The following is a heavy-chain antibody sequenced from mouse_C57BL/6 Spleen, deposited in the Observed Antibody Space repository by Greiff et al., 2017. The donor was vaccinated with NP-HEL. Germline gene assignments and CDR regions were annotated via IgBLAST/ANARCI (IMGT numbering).Heavy chain of an antibody. Sequence: QVQLQQPGAELVKPGASVKLSCKASGYTFTSYWMHWVKQRPGQGLEWIGMIHPNSGSTNYNEKFKSKATLTVDKSPSTAYMQRSSLTSEDSAVYYCARAYYYGSSLYYFDYWGQGTTLTVSS. CDR2: IHPNSGST. CDR1: GYTFTSYW. V-gene: IGHV1-64*01. J-gene: IGHJ2*01. D-gene: IGHD1-1*01. CDR3: ARAYYYGSSLYYFDY.